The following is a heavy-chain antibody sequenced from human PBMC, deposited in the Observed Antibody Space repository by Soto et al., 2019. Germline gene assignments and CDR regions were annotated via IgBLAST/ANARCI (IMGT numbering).Heavy chain of an antibody. V-gene: IGHV1-3*01. Sequence: QVHLVQSGAEVKKPGASVKVSCKSSGYSFTTFAMHWLRQAPGQRLEWMGWIICVNGNTKYSQKFQGRVTITRDTSASTAFMELRSLRAEYTAIYYCSRDPSSGYYHYCGMDVWGHGTTVTVSS. J-gene: IGHJ6*02. CDR1: GYSFTTFA. CDR3: SRDPSSGYYHYCGMDV. CDR2: IICVNGNT.